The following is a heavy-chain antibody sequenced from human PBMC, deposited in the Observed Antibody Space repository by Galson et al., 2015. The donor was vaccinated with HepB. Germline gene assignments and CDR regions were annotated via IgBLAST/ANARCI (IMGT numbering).Heavy chain of an antibody. J-gene: IGHJ4*02. CDR1: GFTFSSYW. Sequence: SLRLSCAASGFTFSSYWMSWVRQAPGKGLEWVANIKQDGSEKYYVDSVKGRFTISRDNAKNSLYLQINSLRAEDTAVYYCARVFRRVVPAASFDYWGQGTLVTVSS. D-gene: IGHD2-2*01. V-gene: IGHV3-7*03. CDR3: ARVFRRVVPAASFDY. CDR2: IKQDGSEK.